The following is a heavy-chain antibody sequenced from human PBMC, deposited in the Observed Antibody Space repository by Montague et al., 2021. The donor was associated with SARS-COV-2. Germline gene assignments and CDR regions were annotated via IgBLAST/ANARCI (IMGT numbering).Heavy chain of an antibody. V-gene: IGHV2-70*11. D-gene: IGHD3-9*01. J-gene: IGHJ5*01. CDR3: ARDHYDILTGYYTWFDP. CDR2: IDWDDDK. Sequence: PALVKPTQTLTLTCTFSGFSLSTSGMCVSWIRQPPGKALEWLARIDWDDDKYYRTSLKTRLTISKDTSKNQVVRTMTNMDPVDAATYYCARDHYDILTGYYTWFDPWGQGTLVTVSS. CDR1: GFSLSTSGMC.